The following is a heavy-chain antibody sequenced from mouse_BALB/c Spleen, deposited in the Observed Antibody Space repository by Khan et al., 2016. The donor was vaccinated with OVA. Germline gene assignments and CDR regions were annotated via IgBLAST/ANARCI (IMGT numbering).Heavy chain of an antibody. J-gene: IGHJ2*01. Sequence: EVVLVESGGGLVKPGGSLKLSCAASGFAFSSYDMSWVRQTPEKRLEWVAFISTGGGSTYYPDTVKGRFTISRDNAKNTLYLQMSSLKSEDTAMYYCARPHYYGSNYYFDYWGQGTTLTVSS. V-gene: IGHV5-12-1*01. CDR3: ARPHYYGSNYYFDY. D-gene: IGHD1-1*01. CDR1: GFAFSSYD. CDR2: ISTGGGST.